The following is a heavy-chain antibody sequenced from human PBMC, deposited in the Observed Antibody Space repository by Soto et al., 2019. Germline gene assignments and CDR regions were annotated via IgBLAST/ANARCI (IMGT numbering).Heavy chain of an antibody. D-gene: IGHD5-12*01. CDR1: RGSFSGYY. J-gene: IGHJ4*02. CDR3: ARNYSGYDGLRY. V-gene: IGHV4-34*12. Sequence: QVQLQQWGAGLLKPSETLSLTCAVYRGSFSGYYWNWIRQPPGKGLEWIGEIIHTGSTNYNPSLKSRVTISVDTSKNHFSLKLRSVTAADTAVYFCARNYSGYDGLRYWGQGTLVTVSS. CDR2: IIHTGST.